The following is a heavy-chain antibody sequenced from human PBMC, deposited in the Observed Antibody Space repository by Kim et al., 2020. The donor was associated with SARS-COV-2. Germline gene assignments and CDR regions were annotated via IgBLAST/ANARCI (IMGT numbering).Heavy chain of an antibody. Sequence: SETLSLTCTVSGGSISSYYWSWIRQPPGKGLEWIGYIYYSGSTNYNPSLKSRVTISVDTSKNQFSLKLSSVTAADTAVYYCARGDRIFGVVISFGAFDIWGQGTLVTVSS. CDR1: GGSISSYY. J-gene: IGHJ3*02. CDR3: ARGDRIFGVVISFGAFDI. D-gene: IGHD3-3*02. CDR2: IYYSGST. V-gene: IGHV4-59*13.